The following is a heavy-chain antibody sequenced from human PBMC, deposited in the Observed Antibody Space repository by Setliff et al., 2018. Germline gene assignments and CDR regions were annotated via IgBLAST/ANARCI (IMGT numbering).Heavy chain of an antibody. D-gene: IGHD5-18*01. CDR1: GGSISPYF. CDR3: VRDRTAYSYGLDV. V-gene: IGHV4-59*01. Sequence: SETLSLTCTVSGGSISPYFWSWIRQPPGKGLEWIGYIHHNGNTNFNPSLKTRVTMSVDTSKNQFALNLRSVTAADTAVYYCVRDRTAYSYGLDVWGQGTTVTVSS. CDR2: IHHNGNT. J-gene: IGHJ6*02.